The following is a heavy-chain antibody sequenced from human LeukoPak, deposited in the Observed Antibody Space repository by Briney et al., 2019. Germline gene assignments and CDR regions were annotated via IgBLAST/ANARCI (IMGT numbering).Heavy chain of an antibody. J-gene: IGHJ3*02. CDR1: GYTFTGYY. D-gene: IGHD3-16*01. CDR2: INPNSGGT. Sequence: ASVTLSCKASGYTFTGYYMHWVRQAPGQGLEWMGWINPNSGGTNYAQKFQGRVTMTRDTSISTAYTELSRLRSDDTAVYYCARDPGSKGGDAFDNSGDGTMVTVSS. V-gene: IGHV1-2*02. CDR3: ARDPGSKGGDAFDN.